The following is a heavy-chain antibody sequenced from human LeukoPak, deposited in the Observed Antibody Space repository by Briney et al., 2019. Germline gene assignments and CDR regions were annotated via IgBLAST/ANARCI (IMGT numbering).Heavy chain of an antibody. CDR1: GGSISSSSYY. D-gene: IGHD4-17*01. CDR2: IYYSGST. CDR3: AREDPQTTVPEGMDV. Sequence: SETLSLTCTVSGGSISSSSYYWGWIRQPPGKGLEWIGSIYYSGSTYYNPSLKSRVTISVDTSKNQFSLKLSSVTAADTAVYYCAREDPQTTVPEGMDVWGQGTTVTVSS. J-gene: IGHJ6*02. V-gene: IGHV4-39*07.